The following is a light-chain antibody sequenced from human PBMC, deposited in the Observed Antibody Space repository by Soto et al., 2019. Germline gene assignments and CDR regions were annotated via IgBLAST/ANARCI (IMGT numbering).Light chain of an antibody. V-gene: IGKV3-15*01. Sequence: EIVMTQSPATLSMSPGEKVTLSCRASQSVISNLAWNQQKPGQAPRLLIYGASTRATGVPDRFSGSGCGTEFPLTISSLQSEDFAVYYCQQYNKWPWTFGQGTKVEIK. CDR1: QSVISN. J-gene: IGKJ1*01. CDR3: QQYNKWPWT. CDR2: GAS.